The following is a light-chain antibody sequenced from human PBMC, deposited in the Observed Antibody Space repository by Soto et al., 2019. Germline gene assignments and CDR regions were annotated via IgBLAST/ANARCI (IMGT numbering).Light chain of an antibody. CDR2: DVS. V-gene: IGLV2-14*01. CDR3: SAYTSSSTLVV. J-gene: IGLJ2*01. CDR1: SSDVGGYNY. Sequence: QSALTQPASVSGSPGQSITISCTGTSSDVGGYNYVSWYQQHPGKAPTLMIYDVSNRPSGVSNRFSGSKSGNTASLTISGLQAEDVADYYCSAYTSSSTLVVFGGGTKLTVL.